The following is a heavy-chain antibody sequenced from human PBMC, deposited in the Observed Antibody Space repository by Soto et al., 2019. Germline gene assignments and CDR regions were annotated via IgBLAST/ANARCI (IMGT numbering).Heavy chain of an antibody. CDR3: ARGCSFGAYNWFDP. D-gene: IGHD3-10*01. Sequence: QLQLQESGPGLVKPSETLSLTCTVSGGSISSSPYYWVWIRQPPGKGPEWIGSIYHSGNTYYNPSLKSRVNISVDTSNKQFSLRLSSVTAADTAVYYCARGCSFGAYNWFDPWGQGTLVTVSS. J-gene: IGHJ5*02. V-gene: IGHV4-39*01. CDR1: GGSISSSPYY. CDR2: IYHSGNT.